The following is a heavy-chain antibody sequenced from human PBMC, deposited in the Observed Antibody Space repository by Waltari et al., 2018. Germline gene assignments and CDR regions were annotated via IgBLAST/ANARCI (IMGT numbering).Heavy chain of an antibody. Sequence: QLQLQESGPGLVKPSETLSLTCTVSGGSISSSSYYWGWIRQPPGNGLEWIGSIYYSGSTYYNPSLKSRVTISVDTSKNQFSLKLSSVTAADTAVYYCARDQTVAGTDYWGQGTLVTVSS. CDR2: IYYSGST. D-gene: IGHD6-19*01. V-gene: IGHV4-39*07. CDR3: ARDQTVAGTDY. CDR1: GGSISSSSYY. J-gene: IGHJ4*02.